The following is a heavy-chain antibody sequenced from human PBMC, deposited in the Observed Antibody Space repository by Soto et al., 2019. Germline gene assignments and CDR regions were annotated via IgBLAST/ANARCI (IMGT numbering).Heavy chain of an antibody. CDR3: ARERKQSTIFGVVILPRLVI. CDR2: IYYSGST. V-gene: IGHV4-30-4*01. J-gene: IGHJ3*02. Sequence: LSLTCTVSGGSISSGDYYWSWIRQPPGKGLEWIGYIYYSGSTYYNPSLKSRVTISVDTSKNQFSLKLSSVTAADTAVYYCARERKQSTIFGVVILPRLVIWGQGTMVTVSS. D-gene: IGHD3-3*01. CDR1: GGSISSGDYY.